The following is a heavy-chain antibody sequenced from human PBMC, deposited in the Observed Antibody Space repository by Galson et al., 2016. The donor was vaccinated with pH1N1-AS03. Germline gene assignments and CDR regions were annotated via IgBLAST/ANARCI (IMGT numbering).Heavy chain of an antibody. V-gene: IGHV3-7*03. J-gene: IGHJ3*02. CDR2: INHDGSGR. CDR3: ARFGFTGSYYYAFDI. D-gene: IGHD1-26*01. Sequence: SLRLSCAASGFTFSSYGLHWIRQAPGEGLEWVANINHDGSGRYYVDSARGRFTISRDNAKNSLYLQMNSLKTEATAVYYCARFGFTGSYYYAFDIWGQGTMVTVSS. CDR1: GFTFSSYG.